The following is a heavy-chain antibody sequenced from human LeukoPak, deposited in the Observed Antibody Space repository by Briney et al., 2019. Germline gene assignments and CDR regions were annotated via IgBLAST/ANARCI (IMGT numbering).Heavy chain of an antibody. CDR2: IYSDGST. CDR1: GFIVSSKY. Sequence: GGSLRLSCAASGFIVSSKYMSWVRPAPGKGLDWVSVIYSDGSTYYADSVKGRFTISRDNSKNTLYLQMNGLRAEDTAVYFCAREGYYYDSSGYYRGYYFDYWGQGTLVTVSS. D-gene: IGHD3-22*01. J-gene: IGHJ4*02. V-gene: IGHV3-66*01. CDR3: AREGYYYDSSGYYRGYYFDY.